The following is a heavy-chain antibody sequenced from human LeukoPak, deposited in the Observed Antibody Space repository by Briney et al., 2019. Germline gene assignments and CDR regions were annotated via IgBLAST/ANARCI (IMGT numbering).Heavy chain of an antibody. J-gene: IGHJ4*02. CDR2: IYYGGDT. V-gene: IGHV4-39*01. CDR1: GGLITTTTCY. Sequence: PSETLSLTCTVSGGLITTTTCYWGWIRQSPGKGLEWIASIYYGGDTYYNASLESRVSISIDTSKNQFSLKLNSMNAADTAVYFCARQPVVNRGAVASNFDSWGQGTLVTVSA. CDR3: ARQPVVNRGAVASNFDS. D-gene: IGHD6-19*01.